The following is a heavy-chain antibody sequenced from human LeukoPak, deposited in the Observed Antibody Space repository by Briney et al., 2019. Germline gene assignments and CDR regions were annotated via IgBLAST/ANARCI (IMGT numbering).Heavy chain of an antibody. Sequence: PGGSLRLSCAASGFTFSSYSMNWVRQAPGKGLEWVSAISGSGGSTYYADSVKGRFTISRDNSKNTLYLQMNSLRAEDTAVYYCAKVKMATIEIADFDYWGQGTLVTVSS. J-gene: IGHJ4*02. CDR2: ISGSGGST. V-gene: IGHV3-23*01. CDR3: AKVKMATIEIADFDY. D-gene: IGHD5-24*01. CDR1: GFTFSSYS.